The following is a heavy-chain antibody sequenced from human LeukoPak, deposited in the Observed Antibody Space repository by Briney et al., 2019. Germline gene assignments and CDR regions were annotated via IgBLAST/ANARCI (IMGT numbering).Heavy chain of an antibody. D-gene: IGHD1-1*01. Sequence: GGSLRLSCAASGFTFSSFWMSWVRQSPGKGLEWVANIKQDGSEKYYVDSVKGRFTISRDNAKNSLYLQMNSLRAEDTAVYYCARLRGLEPVAAPDYWGQGTLVTVSS. J-gene: IGHJ4*02. CDR2: IKQDGSEK. CDR3: ARLRGLEPVAAPDY. CDR1: GFTFSSFW. V-gene: IGHV3-7*01.